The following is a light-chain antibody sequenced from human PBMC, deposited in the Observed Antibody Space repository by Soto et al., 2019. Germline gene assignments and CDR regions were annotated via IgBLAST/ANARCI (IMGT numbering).Light chain of an antibody. Sequence: EIVLTHSPATLSLSPGETATLSCRASQSVSSVLAWYQQKPGQVPRLLIYAASNRATGIPARFSGSGSGTDFTLTISNREPEDFAVYYCQQRSNWPPITFGQGTRLEIK. CDR1: QSVSSV. J-gene: IGKJ5*01. CDR3: QQRSNWPPIT. CDR2: AAS. V-gene: IGKV3-11*01.